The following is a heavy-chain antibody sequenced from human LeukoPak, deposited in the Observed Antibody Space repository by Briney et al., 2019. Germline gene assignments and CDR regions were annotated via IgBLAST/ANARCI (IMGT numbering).Heavy chain of an antibody. J-gene: IGHJ4*02. V-gene: IGHV3-23*01. D-gene: IGHD3-22*01. CDR2: ISGSGGST. CDR1: GFTFSSYA. Sequence: GGSLRLSCAASGFTFSSYAMSWVRQAPGKGLEWVSAISGSGGSTYYADSVKGRFTISRDNSKNTLYLQMNSLRAEDTAVYYCASAIEYYYDSSGYRHAVDYWGQGTLVTVSS. CDR3: ASAIEYYYDSSGYRHAVDY.